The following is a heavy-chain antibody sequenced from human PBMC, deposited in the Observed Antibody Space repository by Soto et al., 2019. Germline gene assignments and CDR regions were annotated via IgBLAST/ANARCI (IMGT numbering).Heavy chain of an antibody. CDR3: GRRIAAAGSFDY. CDR1: GFTFSSSW. V-gene: IGHV3-7*01. D-gene: IGHD6-13*01. J-gene: IGHJ4*02. Sequence: EVQLVESGGGLVQPGGSLRLSCAASGFTFSSSWMSWVRQAPGKGLEWVANIKQDGSETYYVDSVKGRFTISRDNAKNSLYMQRNALRAEDTGGYDWGRRIAAAGSFDYWGQGTLVTVSS. CDR2: IKQDGSET.